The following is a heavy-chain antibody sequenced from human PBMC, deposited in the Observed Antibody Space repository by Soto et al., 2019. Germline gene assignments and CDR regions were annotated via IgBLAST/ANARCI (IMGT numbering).Heavy chain of an antibody. J-gene: IGHJ6*02. V-gene: IGHV4-30-4*01. CDR3: ARDRITLLGGMDV. D-gene: IGHD3-10*01. CDR2: IYYSGST. Sequence: SETLSLTCTVSGGSISSGDYYWSWIRQPPGKGLEWIGYIYYSGSTYYNPSLKSRVTISVDTSKNQFSLKLSSVTAADTAVYYCARDRITLLGGMDVWGQGTTVTVSS. CDR1: GGSISSGDYY.